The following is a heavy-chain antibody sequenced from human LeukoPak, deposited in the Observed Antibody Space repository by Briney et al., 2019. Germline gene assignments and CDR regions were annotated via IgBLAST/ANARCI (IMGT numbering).Heavy chain of an antibody. CDR2: IIPIFGTA. CDR1: GGTFSSYA. Sequence: SVKVSCKASGGTFSSYAISWVRQAPGQGLEWMGGIIPIFGTANYAQKFQCRVTITADESTSTAYMELSSLRSEDTAVYYCARAAYYDYVWGSYTRTHHYYFDYWGQGTLVTVSS. CDR3: ARAAYYDYVWGSYTRTHHYYFDY. D-gene: IGHD3-16*01. J-gene: IGHJ4*02. V-gene: IGHV1-69*13.